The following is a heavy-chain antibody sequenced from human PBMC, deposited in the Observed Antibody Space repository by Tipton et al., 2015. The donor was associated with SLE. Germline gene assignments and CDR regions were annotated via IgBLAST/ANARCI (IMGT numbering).Heavy chain of an antibody. D-gene: IGHD3/OR15-3a*01. Sequence: SLRLSCVASGFKFSDYYMSWIHQSPGRGLEWISYMSGRDKTTLYGASVRGRFTISRDNAKNSLFLDMNSLTVEDTAVYYCARAQLDWNWASDIWGLGTMVTVSS. V-gene: IGHV3-11*04. CDR1: GFKFSDYY. CDR2: MSGRDKTT. CDR3: ARAQLDWNWASDI. J-gene: IGHJ3*02.